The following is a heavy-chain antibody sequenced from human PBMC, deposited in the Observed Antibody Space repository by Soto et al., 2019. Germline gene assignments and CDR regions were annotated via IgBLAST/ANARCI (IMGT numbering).Heavy chain of an antibody. V-gene: IGHV3-7*03. Sequence: GVSLRLSCAASGFIFSSSWMTWVRQAPGKGLEWVANIKPDGSELYYGDSVKGRFTISRDNARNSLYLQMSSLKASDTAMYYCVRPDSTGYYAYWGQGTLVTVSS. CDR2: IKPDGSEL. D-gene: IGHD3-22*01. J-gene: IGHJ4*02. CDR1: GFIFSSSW. CDR3: VRPDSTGYYAY.